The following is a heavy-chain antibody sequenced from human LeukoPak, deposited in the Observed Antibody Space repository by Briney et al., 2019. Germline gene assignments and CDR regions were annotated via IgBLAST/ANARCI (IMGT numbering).Heavy chain of an antibody. V-gene: IGHV1-2*06. J-gene: IGHJ3*02. Sequence: ASVKVSCKASGYTFTGYYIQWVRQAPGQGLGWMGRINPNNGGTNYAQKFQGRVTMTRDMSMSTAYMELSRLRSDDTAVYYCAGEDNSSGYRPFDIWGQGTMVTVPS. D-gene: IGHD3-22*01. CDR2: INPNNGGT. CDR1: GYTFTGYY. CDR3: AGEDNSSGYRPFDI.